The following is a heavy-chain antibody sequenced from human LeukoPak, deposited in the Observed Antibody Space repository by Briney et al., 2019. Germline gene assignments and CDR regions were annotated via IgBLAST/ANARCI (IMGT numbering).Heavy chain of an antibody. V-gene: IGHV1-18*01. Sequence: ASVKVSCKASGYTFINYAIVWVRQVPGHGLEWMGWISDYTVNTNYAQNLQGRVTMTTDTSTNTAYMELRSLRSDDTAVYFRARDRFGSYYTPYEYWGQGALVTVSS. D-gene: IGHD1-26*01. CDR2: ISDYTVNT. CDR3: ARDRFGSYYTPYEY. J-gene: IGHJ4*02. CDR1: GYTFINYA.